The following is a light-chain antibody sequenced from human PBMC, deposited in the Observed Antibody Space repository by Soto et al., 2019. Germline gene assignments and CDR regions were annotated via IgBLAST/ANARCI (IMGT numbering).Light chain of an antibody. CDR2: GAS. J-gene: IGKJ5*01. Sequence: EILFTQSPVTLSLSPGERATLSCRASQSFRGLLAWYQQKPGQAPRLLIYGASSRDTGIPDRFSGSGSGTDFTLPISSLEPEDSEVYYCQQRHMWPITFGQGTRLEI. CDR1: QSFRGL. CDR3: QQRHMWPIT. V-gene: IGKV3-11*01.